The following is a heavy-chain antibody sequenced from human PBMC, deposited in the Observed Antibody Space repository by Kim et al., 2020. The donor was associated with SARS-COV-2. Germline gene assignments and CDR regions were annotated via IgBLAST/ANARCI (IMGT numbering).Heavy chain of an antibody. CDR2: ISGSGGST. J-gene: IGHJ5*02. Sequence: GGSLRLSCAASGFTFSSYAMSWVRQAPGKGLEWVSAISGSGGSTYYADSVKGRFTISRDNSKNTLYLQMNSLRAEDTAVYYCAKGPAAAVYPYNGFDPWGQGTLVTVSS. CDR3: AKGPAAAVYPYNGFDP. D-gene: IGHD6-13*01. CDR1: GFTFSSYA. V-gene: IGHV3-23*01.